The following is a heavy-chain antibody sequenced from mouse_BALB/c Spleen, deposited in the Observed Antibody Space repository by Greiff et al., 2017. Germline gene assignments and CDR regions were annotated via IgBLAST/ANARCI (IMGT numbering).Heavy chain of an antibody. D-gene: IGHD2-12*01. V-gene: IGHV5-6-2*01. Sequence: EVMLVESGGGLVKLGGSLKISCAASGFTFSSYYMSWVRQTPEKRLELVAAINSNGGSTYYPDTVKGRFTISRDNAKNTQYLQMSSLTSEDTALYYYARGPIMTKAMDYWGQGTSVTVSS. CDR2: INSNGGST. CDR3: ARGPIMTKAMDY. J-gene: IGHJ4*01. CDR1: GFTFSSYY.